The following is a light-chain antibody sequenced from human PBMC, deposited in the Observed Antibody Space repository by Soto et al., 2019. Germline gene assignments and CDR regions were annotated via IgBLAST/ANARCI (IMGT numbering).Light chain of an antibody. V-gene: IGKV1-5*03. J-gene: IGKJ2*01. Sequence: DIQMTQSPSTLSASVGDRVTITCRASQRISSWLAWYQQKPGKDPKLLISKASSLESGVPSRFSGSGSGTEFTLTISSLQPDDFATYYRQQYNSWYTFGQGTKLEIK. CDR3: QQYNSWYT. CDR2: KAS. CDR1: QRISSW.